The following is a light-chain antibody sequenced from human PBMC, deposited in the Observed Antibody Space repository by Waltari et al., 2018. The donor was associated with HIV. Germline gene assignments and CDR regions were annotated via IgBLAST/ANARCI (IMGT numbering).Light chain of an antibody. J-gene: IGKJ4*01. CDR1: QSVNSK. CDR3: QQYYSTLT. Sequence: EIVLIQSPGTLSVSPGERATLPCRASQSVNSKLAWYQQKPGQAPSLLIFDVSTRATGIPARFTGSGSGTDFTLTISSLQAEDVAVYYCQQYYSTLTFGGGTKVEIK. CDR2: DVS. V-gene: IGKV3D-15*02.